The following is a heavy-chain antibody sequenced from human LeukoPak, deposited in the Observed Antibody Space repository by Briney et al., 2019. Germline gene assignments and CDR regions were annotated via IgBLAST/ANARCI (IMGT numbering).Heavy chain of an antibody. CDR3: VRDRFRNCIVGRCYPGY. V-gene: IGHV1-2*02. Sequence: ASVKVSCKASGYTFIDYYIHWVRQAPGQGLEWMGWINPDSGGTKYAQSFQGRVTLTRDTSISTAYMELNRLRSDDTAVYYCVRDRFRNCIVGRCYPGYWGQGTLVTVSS. CDR1: GYTFIDYY. CDR2: INPDSGGT. J-gene: IGHJ4*02. D-gene: IGHD2-15*01.